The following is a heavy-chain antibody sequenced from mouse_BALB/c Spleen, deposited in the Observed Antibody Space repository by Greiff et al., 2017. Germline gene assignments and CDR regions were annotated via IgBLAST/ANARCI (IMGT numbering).Heavy chain of an antibody. D-gene: IGHD2-3*01. CDR1: GFSLTSYG. CDR2: IWSGGST. Sequence: VMLVESGPGLVQPSQSLSITCTVSGFSLTSYGVHWVRQSPGKGLEWLGVIWSGGSTDYNAAFISRLSISKDNSKSQVFFKMNSLQANDTAIYYCAREYDGPAWFAYWGQGTLVTVSA. J-gene: IGHJ3*01. CDR3: AREYDGPAWFAY. V-gene: IGHV2-2*02.